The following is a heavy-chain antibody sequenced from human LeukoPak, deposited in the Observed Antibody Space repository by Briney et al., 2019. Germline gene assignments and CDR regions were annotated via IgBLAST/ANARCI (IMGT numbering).Heavy chain of an antibody. CDR1: GGSISSGGYY. J-gene: IGHJ5*02. CDR3: ARVRYCSGGSCYRFDP. CDR2: IYYSGST. Sequence: SETLSLTCTVSGGSISSGGYYWSWIRQHPGKGRERIRYIYYSGSTYYNPSLKSRVTISVYTSKNQLSLKLSSVTAADTAVYYCARVRYCSGGSCYRFDPWGQGTLVTVSS. D-gene: IGHD2-15*01. V-gene: IGHV4-31*03.